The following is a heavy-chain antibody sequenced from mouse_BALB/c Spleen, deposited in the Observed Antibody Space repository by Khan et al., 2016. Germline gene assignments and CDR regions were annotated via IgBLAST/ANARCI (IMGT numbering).Heavy chain of an antibody. CDR3: TRRVATYYYARDY. V-gene: IGHV1-15*01. J-gene: IGHJ4*01. Sequence: QVQLQQSGAELVRPGASVKLSCKALDYTFTDYEVHWVKQTPVHGLEWIGAIHPGSGDTAYNQKFEGKATLTADRSSSTAYMELSSLTSEDSAVYFCTRRVATYYYARDYGGQGTSVTVST. CDR2: IHPGSGDT. D-gene: IGHD1-1*01. CDR1: DYTFTDYE.